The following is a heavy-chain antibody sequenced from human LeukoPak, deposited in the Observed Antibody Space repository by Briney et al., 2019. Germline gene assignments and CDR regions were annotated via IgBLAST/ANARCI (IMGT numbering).Heavy chain of an antibody. CDR2: ISGGSA. D-gene: IGHD3-3*01. V-gene: IGHV3-23*01. CDR3: AKDRSSRYDFWSGSFSHYYYYYIDV. J-gene: IGHJ6*03. Sequence: GGSLRLSCAASGFTFSSYAMSWVRQAPGKGLEWVSAISGGSADYADSVKGRFSISIDNSKNTLYLQMNSLRAEDTAVYYCAKDRSSRYDFWSGSFSHYYYYYIDVWGKGTTVTVSS. CDR1: GFTFSSYA.